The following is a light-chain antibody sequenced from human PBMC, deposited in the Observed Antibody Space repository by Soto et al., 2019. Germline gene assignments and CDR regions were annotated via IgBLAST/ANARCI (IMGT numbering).Light chain of an antibody. J-gene: IGKJ5*01. Sequence: DIQMTQSPSTLSSSVGDRVTSTFRASQTINNWLAWYQQKPGKAPKLLIYKASSLESGVPSSFSGSGSGTEFTLTISSLQPEDFATYYCQQLNSYPITFGQGTRLEIK. V-gene: IGKV1-5*03. CDR1: QTINNW. CDR2: KAS. CDR3: QQLNSYPIT.